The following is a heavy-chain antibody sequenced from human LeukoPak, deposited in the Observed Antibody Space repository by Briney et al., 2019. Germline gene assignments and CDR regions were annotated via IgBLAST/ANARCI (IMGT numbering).Heavy chain of an antibody. V-gene: IGHV4-39*01. J-gene: IGHJ2*01. Sequence: SETLTLTCTASGVSITTSSYNWGWLRQPPGLGLEWIGSIYSGSTYYNPSLKGRVTISVDTSKNQFSLKLSSVTAADTAVYYYARAFRARYFDIWGRGTLVTVSS. D-gene: IGHD2/OR15-2a*01. CDR1: GVSITTSSYN. CDR3: ARAFRARYFDI. CDR2: IYSGST.